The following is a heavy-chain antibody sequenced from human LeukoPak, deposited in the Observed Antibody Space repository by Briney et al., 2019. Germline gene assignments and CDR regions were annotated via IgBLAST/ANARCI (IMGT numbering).Heavy chain of an antibody. CDR3: ARLGSLRGLDY. CDR2: INHSGST. CDR1: GGSFSGYY. V-gene: IGHV4-34*01. Sequence: PSETLSLTCAVYGGSFSGYYWSWLRQPPGKGLEWIGEINHSGSTNYNPSLKSRVTISVDTSKNQFSLKLSSVTAADTAVYYCARLGSLRGLDYWGQGTLVTVSS. J-gene: IGHJ4*02. D-gene: IGHD3-3*01.